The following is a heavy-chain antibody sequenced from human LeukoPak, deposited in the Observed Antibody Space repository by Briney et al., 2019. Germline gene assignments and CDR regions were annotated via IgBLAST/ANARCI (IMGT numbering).Heavy chain of an antibody. Sequence: GGSLRLSCAASGFAFSDHCMDWVRQAPGEGLEWVARIRDKGSSHTTEYAASVKGRFTISRDDSKNPLYLQMNSLKIQDPAVYYCARGPGRGGEMDIWGQGTTVTVSS. V-gene: IGHV3-72*01. CDR1: GFAFSDHC. D-gene: IGHD2-21*01. J-gene: IGHJ6*02. CDR2: IRDKGSSHTT. CDR3: ARGPGRGGEMDI.